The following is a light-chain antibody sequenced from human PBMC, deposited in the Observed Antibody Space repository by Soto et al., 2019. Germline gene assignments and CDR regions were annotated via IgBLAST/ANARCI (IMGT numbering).Light chain of an antibody. CDR3: QYRSNWSPGP. J-gene: IGKJ5*01. V-gene: IGKV3-11*01. CDR2: DAS. Sequence: IALTQSPTTLSLSPGERATLSCRASQSVSSNLAWFQQKPGQAPRLLIYDASNRATGIPARFSGSGSGTDFTLTISSREPEDVAVYNCQYRSNWSPGPFCQGRLLEI. CDR1: QSVSSN.